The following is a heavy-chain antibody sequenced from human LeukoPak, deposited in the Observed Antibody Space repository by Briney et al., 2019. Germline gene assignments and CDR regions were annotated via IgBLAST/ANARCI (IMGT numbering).Heavy chain of an antibody. CDR3: ARDRAYYDFWSGYYSYYYYYMDV. D-gene: IGHD3-3*01. V-gene: IGHV3-30-3*01. CDR2: ISYDGSNK. CDR1: GFTFSSYA. J-gene: IGHJ6*03. Sequence: GGSLRLSCAASGFTFSSYAMHWVRQAPGKGLEWVAVISYDGSNKYYADSVKGRFTISRDNSKNTLYLQMNSLRAEDTAVYYCARDRAYYDFWSGYYSYYYYYMDVWGKGTTVTVSS.